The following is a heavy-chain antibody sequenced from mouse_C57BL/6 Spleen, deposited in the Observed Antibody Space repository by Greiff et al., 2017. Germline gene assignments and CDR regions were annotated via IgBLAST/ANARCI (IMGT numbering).Heavy chain of an antibody. J-gene: IGHJ2*01. CDR1: GYTFTSYW. CDR3: ARSTMIMTEDY. Sequence: QVQLQQPGAELVKPGASVKLSCKASGYTFTSYWMHWVKQRPGQGLEWIGMIHPNSGSTNYNEKFKSKATLTVDKSSSTAYMQLSSLTSEDSAVYYCARSTMIMTEDYWGQGTTLTVSS. D-gene: IGHD2-4*01. V-gene: IGHV1-64*01. CDR2: IHPNSGST.